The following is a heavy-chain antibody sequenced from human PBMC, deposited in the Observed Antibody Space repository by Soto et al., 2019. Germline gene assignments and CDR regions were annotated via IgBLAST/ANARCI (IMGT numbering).Heavy chain of an antibody. V-gene: IGHV1-69*12. CDR1: GGTFTSYA. CDR3: ASHGYSYGYLLDY. J-gene: IGHJ4*02. D-gene: IGHD5-18*01. Sequence: QVQLVQSGAEVKKPGSSVKVSCKASGGTFTSYAISWVRQAPGQGLEWMGGIIPIFGTADYAQKFQGRVTITADESTSTAYMELSSLRSEDTAVYYCASHGYSYGYLLDYWGQGTLVTVSS. CDR2: IIPIFGTA.